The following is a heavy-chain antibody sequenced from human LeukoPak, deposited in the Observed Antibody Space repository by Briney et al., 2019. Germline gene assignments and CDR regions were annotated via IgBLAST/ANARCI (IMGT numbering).Heavy chain of an antibody. CDR3: ARGIDMVRGVKSWFDP. Sequence: SETLSLTCTVSGGSISSSSYYWGWLRQPPGKGLEWIGSIYYSGSTYYNPSLKSRVTISVDTSKNQFSLKLSSVTAADTAVYYCARGIDMVRGVKSWFDPWGQGTLVTVSS. V-gene: IGHV4-39*01. J-gene: IGHJ5*02. CDR2: IYYSGST. CDR1: GGSISSSSYY. D-gene: IGHD3-10*01.